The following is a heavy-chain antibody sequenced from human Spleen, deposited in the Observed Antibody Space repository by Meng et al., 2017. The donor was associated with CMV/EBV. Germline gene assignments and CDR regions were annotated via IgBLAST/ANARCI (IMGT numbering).Heavy chain of an antibody. D-gene: IGHD6-19*01. Sequence: SGVTLSSDAMSWVRQAPGKGLEWCSTIADSGDSTYYADSVKGRFTISRDNSKNTLYLQMNSLRAEDTAVYYCAKCSSGWYGKVYFEYWGQGTLVTVSS. J-gene: IGHJ4*02. V-gene: IGHV3-23*01. CDR2: IADSGDST. CDR1: GVTLSSDA. CDR3: AKCSSGWYGKVYFEY.